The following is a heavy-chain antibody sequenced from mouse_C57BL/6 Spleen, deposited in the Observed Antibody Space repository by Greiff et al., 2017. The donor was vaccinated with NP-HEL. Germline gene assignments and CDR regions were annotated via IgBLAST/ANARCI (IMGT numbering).Heavy chain of an antibody. Sequence: EVQLQQSGPELVKPGASVKISCKASGYTFTDYYMNWVKQSHGKSLEWIGDINPNNGGTSYNQKFKGKATLTVDKSSSTAYMELRSLTSEDSAVYYCARRDTTVVFDYWGQGTTLTVSS. J-gene: IGHJ2*01. CDR3: ARRDTTVVFDY. V-gene: IGHV1-26*01. CDR1: GYTFTDYY. CDR2: INPNNGGT. D-gene: IGHD1-1*01.